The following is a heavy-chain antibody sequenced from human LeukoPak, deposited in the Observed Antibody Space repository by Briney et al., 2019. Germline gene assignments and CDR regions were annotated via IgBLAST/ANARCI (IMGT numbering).Heavy chain of an antibody. CDR2: IFYREST. D-gene: IGHD3-10*02. CDR3: ARDGPRHVLDY. Sequence: SETLSLTCAAYGGSFSGYYWSWIRQHPGKGLEWIGYIFYRESTYYNPSLKSRVTISVDTSKNQFSLKLSSVTAADTAVYYCARDGPRHVLDYWGQGTLVTVSS. V-gene: IGHV4-31*11. CDR1: GGSFSGYY. J-gene: IGHJ4*02.